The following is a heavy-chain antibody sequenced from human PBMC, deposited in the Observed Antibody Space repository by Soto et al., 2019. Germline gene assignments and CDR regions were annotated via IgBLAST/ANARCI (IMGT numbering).Heavy chain of an antibody. V-gene: IGHV3-33*01. CDR3: ARRQIPPPSRGAANARGGMDV. CDR1: GFTFNNYV. D-gene: IGHD6-13*01. J-gene: IGHJ6*02. CDR2: IWFAGSNN. Sequence: GASLRLSCTASGFTFNNYVMHCVLQAPSKGLEWLAVIWFAGSNNYYANSTRDRFTISRDNSKNTLYRQMRSLRAEDTAVYYCARRQIPPPSRGAANARGGMDVWGQGTTVTVSS.